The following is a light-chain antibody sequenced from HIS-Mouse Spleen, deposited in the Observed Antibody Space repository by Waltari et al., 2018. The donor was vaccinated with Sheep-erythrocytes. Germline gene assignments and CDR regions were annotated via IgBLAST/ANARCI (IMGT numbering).Light chain of an antibody. CDR2: AAS. Sequence: DIQMTQSPSSLSASVGDRVTITCRASQSISSYLNWYQQKPGKAPKLLIYAASSLQSEVPSSFSGSVSGTDFTLTISSLQPEDFATYYCQQSYSTPQFTFGPGTKVDIK. CDR1: QSISSY. V-gene: IGKV1-39*01. CDR3: QQSYSTPQFT. J-gene: IGKJ3*01.